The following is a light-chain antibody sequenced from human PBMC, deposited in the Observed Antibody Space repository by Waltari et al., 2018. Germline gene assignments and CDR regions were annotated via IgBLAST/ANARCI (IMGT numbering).Light chain of an antibody. CDR2: EVS. J-gene: IGLJ3*02. Sequence: QSALTQPASVSGSPGQSITISCTGTSSDVGPFNYFSWYQQHLGKAPKLIIYEVSNRPSGVSNRFSGSKSGNTASLTISGLQAEDEADYYCNSYATNSARVFGGGTKLTVL. CDR3: NSYATNSARV. CDR1: SSDVGPFNY. V-gene: IGLV2-14*01.